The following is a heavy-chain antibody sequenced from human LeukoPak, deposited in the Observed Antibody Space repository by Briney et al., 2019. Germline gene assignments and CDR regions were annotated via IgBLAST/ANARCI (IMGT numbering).Heavy chain of an antibody. CDR3: ATGRSGYFDS. CDR1: GLTLSNAW. J-gene: IGHJ4*02. V-gene: IGHV3-15*01. Sequence: GGSLRLSCAASGLTLSNAWMTWVRQAPGKGLEWVARIKSKSDGGIKDYAAPVKGTFTISRDDSENTVYLQMNSLKIEDTAVYYCATGRSGYFDSWGEGTLVFVSS. CDR2: IKSKSDGGIK.